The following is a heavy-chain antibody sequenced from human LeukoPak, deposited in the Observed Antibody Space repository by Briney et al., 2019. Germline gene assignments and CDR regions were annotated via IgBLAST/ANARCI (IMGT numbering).Heavy chain of an antibody. CDR1: GGSFSGYY. J-gene: IGHJ3*02. CDR3: ARGLGSVVVPAAGSASDI. V-gene: IGHV4-34*01. Sequence: SETLSLTCAVYGGSFSGYYWSWIRQPPGKGLEWIGEINHSGSTNYNPSLKSRVTISVDTSKNQFSLKLSSVTAADTAVYYCARGLGSVVVPAAGSASDIWGQGTMVTVSS. D-gene: IGHD2-2*01. CDR2: INHSGST.